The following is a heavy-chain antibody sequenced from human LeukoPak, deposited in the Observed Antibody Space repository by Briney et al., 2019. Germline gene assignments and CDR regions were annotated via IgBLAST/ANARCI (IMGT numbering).Heavy chain of an antibody. Sequence: PSETLSLTCAVYGGSFSGYYWSWIRQPPGKGLEWIGEINHSGSTNYNPSLKSRVTISVDTSKNQFSLKLSSVTAADTAVYYRARATHKGYCSSTSCYFWFDPWGQGTLVTVSS. CDR3: ARATHKGYCSSTSCYFWFDP. CDR1: GGSFSGYY. D-gene: IGHD2-2*01. V-gene: IGHV4-34*01. CDR2: INHSGST. J-gene: IGHJ5*02.